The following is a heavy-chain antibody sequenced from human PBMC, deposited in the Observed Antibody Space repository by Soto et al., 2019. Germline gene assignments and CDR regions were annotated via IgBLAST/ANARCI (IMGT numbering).Heavy chain of an antibody. Sequence: ASVKVSCKASGGTFSSYAISWVRQAPGQGLEWMGGIIPIYGTANYAQKFQGRVTITADEPTSTASMELSSLRSEETAVYYCAREGFSYDKGYYYYYGMDVWGQGTTVTVSS. V-gene: IGHV1-69*13. J-gene: IGHJ6*02. CDR3: AREGFSYDKGYYYYYGMDV. D-gene: IGHD3-9*01. CDR2: IIPIYGTA. CDR1: GGTFSSYA.